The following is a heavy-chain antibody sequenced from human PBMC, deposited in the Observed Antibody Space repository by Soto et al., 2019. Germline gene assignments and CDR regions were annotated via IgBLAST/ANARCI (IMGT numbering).Heavy chain of an antibody. D-gene: IGHD1-26*01. CDR2: ISGSSSNI. CDR1: GFSFSNYA. J-gene: IGHJ2*01. Sequence: EVQLVESGGGLVQPGGSLRLSCAASGFSFSNYAMDWVRQAPGKGLEWVSYISGSSSNIRYADSVKGRFTISRGNAKSSVYLQMNSLRSGVTAVYYCASDPSRGSDWARYFDLWGRGTLVTVSS. V-gene: IGHV3-48*01. CDR3: ASDPSRGSDWARYFDL.